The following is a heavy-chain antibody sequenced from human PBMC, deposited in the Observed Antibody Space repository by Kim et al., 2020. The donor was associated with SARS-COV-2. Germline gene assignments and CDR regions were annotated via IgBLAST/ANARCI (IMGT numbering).Heavy chain of an antibody. V-gene: IGHV3-7*01. D-gene: IGHD3-10*01. Sequence: GGSLRLSCAASGFTFSSYWMSWVRQAPGKGLEWVAKIKQDGSEKYYVDSVKGRFTISRDNAKNSLYLQMNSLRAEDTAVYYCARTKTEVWFGELYDYWGQGTLVTVSS. CDR1: GFTFSSYW. J-gene: IGHJ4*02. CDR2: IKQDGSEK. CDR3: ARTKTEVWFGELYDY.